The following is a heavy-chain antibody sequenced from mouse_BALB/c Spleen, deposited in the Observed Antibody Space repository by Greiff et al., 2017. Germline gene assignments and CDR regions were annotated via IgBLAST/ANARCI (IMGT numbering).Heavy chain of an antibody. CDR2: IYPSDSYT. CDR3: TRSYGNYWYFDV. Sequence: QVQLQQPGAELVRPGASVKLSCKASGYTFTSYWINWVKQRPGQGLEWIGNIYPSDSYTNYNQKFKDKATLTVDKSSSTAYMQLSSPTSEDSAVYYCTRSYGNYWYFDVWGAGTTVTVSS. J-gene: IGHJ1*01. V-gene: IGHV1-69*02. CDR1: GYTFTSYW. D-gene: IGHD2-1*01.